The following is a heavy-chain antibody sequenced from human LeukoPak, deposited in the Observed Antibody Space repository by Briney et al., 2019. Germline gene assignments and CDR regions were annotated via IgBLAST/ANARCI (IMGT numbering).Heavy chain of an antibody. CDR2: INHSGST. CDR3: ARLGPYDFWSGLVDYYYYYYMDV. V-gene: IGHV4-34*01. Sequence: SETLSLTCAVYGGSFSGYYRSWIRQPPGKGLEWIGEINHSGSTNYNPSLKSRVTISVDTSKNQFSLKLSSVTAADTAVYYCARLGPYDFWSGLVDYYYYYYMDVWGKGTTVTVSS. CDR1: GGSFSGYY. D-gene: IGHD3-3*01. J-gene: IGHJ6*03.